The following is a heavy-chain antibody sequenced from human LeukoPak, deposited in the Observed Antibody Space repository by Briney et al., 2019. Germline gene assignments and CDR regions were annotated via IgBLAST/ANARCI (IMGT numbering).Heavy chain of an antibody. V-gene: IGHV3-11*01. J-gene: IGHJ4*02. CDR2: ISSSGSTI. D-gene: IGHD6-19*01. CDR1: GFTFSDYY. Sequence: GGSLRLSCAASGFTFSDYYMSWIRQAPGKGLEWVSYISSSGSTIYYTDSVKGRFAISRDNAKNSLYLQMNSLRAEDTAVYYCARDRPVAGTDYWGQGTLVTVSS. CDR3: ARDRPVAGTDY.